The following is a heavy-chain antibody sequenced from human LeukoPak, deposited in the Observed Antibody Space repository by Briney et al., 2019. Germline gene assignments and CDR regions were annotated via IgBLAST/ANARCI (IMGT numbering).Heavy chain of an antibody. J-gene: IGHJ5*02. Sequence: SVKVSCKASGGTFNSYGFSWVRQAPGQGLEWMGGIIPIFGATKYGQRFQGRLTITTDESTSTSYMELSSLRSGDTAVYYCARVDSMVSTLGPIDTWGQGTLVTVSS. CDR2: IIPIFGAT. CDR3: ARVDSMVSTLGPIDT. CDR1: GGTFNSYG. V-gene: IGHV1-69*05. D-gene: IGHD5/OR15-5a*01.